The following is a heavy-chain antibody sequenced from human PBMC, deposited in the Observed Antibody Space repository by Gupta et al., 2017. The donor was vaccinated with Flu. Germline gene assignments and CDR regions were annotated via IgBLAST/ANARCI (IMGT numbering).Heavy chain of an antibody. CDR1: GFTFSGYT. CDR3: ARGTTGNYDF. Sequence: EVQLVESGGGLVKPGGSLRLSCAASGFTFSGYTMNWVRQAPGKGLEWVSSINGDSNYIYYPDSLKGRFTVSRDNAMHSLYLQMDSLRPEDTALYYCARGTTGNYDFWGQGTLVTVSS. V-gene: IGHV3-21*06. CDR2: INGDSNYI. D-gene: IGHD1-7*01. J-gene: IGHJ4*02.